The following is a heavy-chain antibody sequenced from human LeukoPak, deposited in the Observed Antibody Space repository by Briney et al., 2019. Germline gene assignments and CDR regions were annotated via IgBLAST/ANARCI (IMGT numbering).Heavy chain of an antibody. CDR2: TFYSEGT. V-gene: IGHV4-31*03. Sequence: SETLSLTCTVSGGSVSRGGYYWNWIRQHPGKGLEWIGFTFYSEGTYYNPSFMSRITISVDRSQNQFSLKMRDVTAADTAVYYCARVGEQWLVFFDYWGQGTLVTVSS. CDR3: ARVGEQWLVFFDY. J-gene: IGHJ4*02. D-gene: IGHD6-19*01. CDR1: GGSVSRGGYY.